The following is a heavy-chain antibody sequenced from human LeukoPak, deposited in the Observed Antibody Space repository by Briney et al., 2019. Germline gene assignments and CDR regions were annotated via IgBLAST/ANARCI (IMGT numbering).Heavy chain of an antibody. CDR2: INCNSGGT. J-gene: IGHJ5*02. CDR3: ARDLCSGGSCYWFDP. CDR1: GYTFTDYY. Sequence: ASVKVSCKASGYTFTDYYMHWVRQAPGQGLEWMGWINCNSGGTKYAQKFQGRVTMTRDTSISTTYMELSRLRSDDTAVYCCARDLCSGGSCYWFDPWGQGTLVTVSS. D-gene: IGHD2-15*01. V-gene: IGHV1-2*02.